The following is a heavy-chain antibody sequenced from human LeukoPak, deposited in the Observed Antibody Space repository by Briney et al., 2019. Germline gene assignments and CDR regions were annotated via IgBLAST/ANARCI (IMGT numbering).Heavy chain of an antibody. V-gene: IGHV4-59*08. J-gene: IGHJ6*02. CDR2: IYYSGST. CDR1: GGSISSYY. Sequence: PSETLSLTCTVSGGSISSYYWSWIRQPPGKGLEWIGYIYYSGSTNYNPSLKSRVTISVDTSKNQFSLKLSSVTAADTAVYYCGALLPSGGMDVWGQGTTVTVSS. D-gene: IGHD2-21*01. CDR3: GALLPSGGMDV.